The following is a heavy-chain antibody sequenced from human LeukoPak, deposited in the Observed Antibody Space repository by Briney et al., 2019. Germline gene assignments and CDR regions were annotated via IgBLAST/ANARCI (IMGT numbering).Heavy chain of an antibody. V-gene: IGHV3-74*01. CDR3: ATLAAAGTNY. Sequence: GGSLRLSCAASGVTFSRYWMHWGRQAPGKGLGWVSRADYDGSDTSYADSVRGRFTISRDNAKNTLYLQMNSLSAEDTAVYYCATLAAAGTNYWGQGTLVTVSS. J-gene: IGHJ4*02. CDR2: ADYDGSDT. D-gene: IGHD6-13*01. CDR1: GVTFSRYW.